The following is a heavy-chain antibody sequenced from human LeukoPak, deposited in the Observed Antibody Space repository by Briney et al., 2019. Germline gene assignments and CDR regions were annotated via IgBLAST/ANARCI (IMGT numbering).Heavy chain of an antibody. CDR2: ISSSGSTI. J-gene: IGHJ6*04. CDR1: GFTFSDYY. Sequence: GGSLRLSCAASGFTFSDYYMSWIRQAPGKGLEWVSYISSSGSTIYYADSVKGRFTISRDNAKNSLYLQMNSLRAEDTAVYYCAAGYCSSTSCSRSYYYYGMDVWGKGTTVTVSS. CDR3: AAGYCSSTSCSRSYYYYGMDV. V-gene: IGHV3-11*01. D-gene: IGHD2-2*01.